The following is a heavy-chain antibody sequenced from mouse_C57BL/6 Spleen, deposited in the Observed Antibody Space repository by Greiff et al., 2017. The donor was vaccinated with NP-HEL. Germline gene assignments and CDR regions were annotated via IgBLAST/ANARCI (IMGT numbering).Heavy chain of an antibody. CDR2: ISDGGSYT. D-gene: IGHD2-5*01. J-gene: IGHJ2*01. CDR1: GFTFSSYA. CDR3: ARGHSNYPYYFDY. V-gene: IGHV5-4*03. Sequence: EVNVVESGGGLVKPGGSLKLSCAASGFTFSSYAMSWVRQTPEKRLEWVATISDGGSYTYYPDNVKGRFTISRDNAKNNLYLQMSHLKSEDTAMYYCARGHSNYPYYFDYWGQGTTLTVSS.